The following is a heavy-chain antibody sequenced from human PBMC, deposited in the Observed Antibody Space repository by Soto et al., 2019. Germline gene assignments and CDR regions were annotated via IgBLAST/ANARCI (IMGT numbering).Heavy chain of an antibody. CDR1: GFTFSSYG. CDR2: IWYDGSNK. CDR3: ARGASSGWSYDAFDI. Sequence: QVQLVESGGGVVQPGRSLRLSCAASGFTFSSYGMHWVRQAPGKGLEWVAVIWYDGSNKYYADSVKGRFTISRDNSKNTMYLQINRLRAEDTAVYYCARGASSGWSYDAFDIWGQGTMVTVSS. D-gene: IGHD6-19*01. J-gene: IGHJ3*02. V-gene: IGHV3-33*01.